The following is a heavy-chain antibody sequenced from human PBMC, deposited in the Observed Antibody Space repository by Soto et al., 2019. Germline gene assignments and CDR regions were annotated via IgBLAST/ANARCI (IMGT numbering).Heavy chain of an antibody. V-gene: IGHV3-23*01. J-gene: IGHJ4*02. CDR1: GFTLCSHA. CDR3: ASTAGTLPFDY. CDR2: ISGSGGST. Sequence: GGAPRPSFAAPGFTLCSHALSRGRQAPGKGLEWVSAISGSGGSTYYADSVKGRFTISRDNSKNTLYLQMNSLRAEDTAVYYCASTAGTLPFDYWGQGTLVTVSS. D-gene: IGHD6-13*01.